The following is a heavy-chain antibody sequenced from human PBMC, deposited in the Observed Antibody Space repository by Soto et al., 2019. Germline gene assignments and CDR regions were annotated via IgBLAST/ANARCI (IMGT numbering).Heavy chain of an antibody. Sequence: QLQLQESGSGRVKPSQTLSLTCAVSGGSISSGGYSWSWIRQPPGKGLEWIGYIYHSGSTYYNPSLKSRVTISVDRSKNQFSLKLSSVTAADTAVYYCVGSIGAFWFDPWGQGTLVTVSS. J-gene: IGHJ5*02. V-gene: IGHV4-30-2*01. CDR1: GGSISSGGYS. D-gene: IGHD5-12*01. CDR3: VGSIGAFWFDP. CDR2: IYHSGST.